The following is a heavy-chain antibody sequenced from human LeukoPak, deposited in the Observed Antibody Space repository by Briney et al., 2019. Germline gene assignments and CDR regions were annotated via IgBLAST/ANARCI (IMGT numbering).Heavy chain of an antibody. D-gene: IGHD3-22*01. V-gene: IGHV4-4*02. CDR2: MYLSGTT. CDR3: AGLVGRYSSGLYYYYFDY. Sequence: SEALSLTCTVSGDSINSLDLWSWVRQPPGKGLEWIGEMYLSGTTHSNPSVKSRVTISIDKSKNQFFLNLSSVTAADTAVYYCAGLVGRYSSGLYYYYFDYWGQGTLVTVSS. J-gene: IGHJ4*02. CDR1: GDSINSLDL.